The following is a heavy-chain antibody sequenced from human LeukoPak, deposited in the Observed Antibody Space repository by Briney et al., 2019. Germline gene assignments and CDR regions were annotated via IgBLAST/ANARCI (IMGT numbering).Heavy chain of an antibody. J-gene: IGHJ3*02. D-gene: IGHD6-13*01. Sequence: SETLSLTCTVSGGSISSYYWSWIRQPPGKGLEWIGEINHSGSTNYNPSLKSRVTISVDTSKNQFSLKLSSVTAADTAVYYCARETAAAKDDAFDIWGQGTMVTVSS. CDR1: GGSISSYY. CDR2: INHSGST. V-gene: IGHV4-34*01. CDR3: ARETAAAKDDAFDI.